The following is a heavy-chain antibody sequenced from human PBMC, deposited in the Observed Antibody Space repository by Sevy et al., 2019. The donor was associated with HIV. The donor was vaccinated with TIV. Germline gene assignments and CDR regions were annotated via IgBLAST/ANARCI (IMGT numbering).Heavy chain of an antibody. J-gene: IGHJ4*02. CDR1: EFTFISYA. CDR3: AKGSLEWLSALDY. Sequence: GGSLRLSCAASEFTFISYAMSCVRQAPGKGLEWVSAITGSGGTTYYADSVRGRFTISRDNSNNTLYLQMTSLGAEDTAVYYCAKGSLEWLSALDYWGQGTLVTVSS. V-gene: IGHV3-23*01. D-gene: IGHD3-3*01. CDR2: ITGSGGTT.